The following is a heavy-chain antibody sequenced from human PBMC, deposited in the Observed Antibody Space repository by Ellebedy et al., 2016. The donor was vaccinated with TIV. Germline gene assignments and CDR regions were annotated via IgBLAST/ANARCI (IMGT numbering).Heavy chain of an antibody. V-gene: IGHV4-59*01. D-gene: IGHD3-10*01. J-gene: IGHJ4*02. CDR1: GASISTSY. CDR2: ISNTGRT. Sequence: MPSETLSLTCTVSGASISTSYWSWIRQTPGKGLEWIGYISNTGRTNYNPSLQSRFTISVDTSRNQLSLKLTSVTAADTAVYYCARDRRGSYDYWGQGTLITVSS. CDR3: ARDRRGSYDY.